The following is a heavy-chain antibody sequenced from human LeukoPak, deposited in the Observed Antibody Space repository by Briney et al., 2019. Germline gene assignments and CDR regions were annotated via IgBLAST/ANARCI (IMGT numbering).Heavy chain of an antibody. CDR2: INHSGNT. CDR1: GGSFSGYY. CDR3: ARGHSSVVTAIPYYFDY. V-gene: IGHV4-34*01. D-gene: IGHD2-21*02. J-gene: IGHJ4*02. Sequence: SETLSLTCAVYGGSFSGYYWSWIRQPPGKGLEWIGEINHSGNTYYNPSLKSRVTISVDTSKNQVSLRVNSVTAADTAVYYCARGHSSVVTAIPYYFDYWGRGTLVTVSS.